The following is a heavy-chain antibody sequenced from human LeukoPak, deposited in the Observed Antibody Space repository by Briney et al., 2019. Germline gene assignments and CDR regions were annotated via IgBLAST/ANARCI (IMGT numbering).Heavy chain of an antibody. CDR2: TSGSGSNT. CDR3: AKAAVPGTKYYFDY. J-gene: IGHJ4*02. D-gene: IGHD2-8*01. CDR1: GFTINNYA. Sequence: PGGSLRLSCAASGFTINNYAINWVRQAPGKGLEWVSATSGSGSNTYYADSVKGRFTISRDNSKNTLYLQMNTLRGEDTAVYYCAKAAVPGTKYYFDYWGQGTLVTVSS. V-gene: IGHV3-23*01.